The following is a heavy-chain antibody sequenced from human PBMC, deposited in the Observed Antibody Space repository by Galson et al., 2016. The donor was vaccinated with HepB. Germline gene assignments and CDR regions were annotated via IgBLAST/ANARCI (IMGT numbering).Heavy chain of an antibody. CDR2: ISGSGGST. V-gene: IGHV3-23*01. D-gene: IGHD3-16*01. Sequence: SLRLSCAASGFTFSSYAMSWVRQAPGKGLEWVSAISGSGGSTYYADSAKGRFTISRDNSKNTLYLQMNSLRAEDTAIYYCAKEGPVGGYGKNWFDPWGQGTLVTVSA. CDR3: AKEGPVGGYGKNWFDP. J-gene: IGHJ5*02. CDR1: GFTFSSYA.